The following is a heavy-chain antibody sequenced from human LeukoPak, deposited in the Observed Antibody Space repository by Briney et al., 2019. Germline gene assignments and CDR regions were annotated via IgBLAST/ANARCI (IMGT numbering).Heavy chain of an antibody. Sequence: ASVKVSCKASGYTFTGYYMHWVRQAPGQGLEWMGWINPNSGGTNYAQKFQGRVTMTRDTSISTAYMELSRLRSDDTAVYYCARRGRSSRSYYNPGAFDIWGQGTMVTVSS. J-gene: IGHJ3*02. V-gene: IGHV1-2*02. CDR3: ARRGRSSRSYYNPGAFDI. CDR2: INPNSGGT. CDR1: GYTFTGYY. D-gene: IGHD3-10*01.